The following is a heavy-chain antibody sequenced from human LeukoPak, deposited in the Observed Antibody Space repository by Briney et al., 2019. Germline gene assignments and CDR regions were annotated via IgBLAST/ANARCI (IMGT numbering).Heavy chain of an antibody. D-gene: IGHD6-13*01. CDR1: GYTFTSYG. V-gene: IGHV1-18*01. Sequence: ASVKVSCKASGYTFTSYGISWVRQAPGQGLEWMGWISAYNGNTNYAQKLQGRVAMTTDTSTSTAYMELRSLRSDDTAVYYCAREAQSIAAAGTVDYWGQGTLVTVSS. J-gene: IGHJ4*02. CDR2: ISAYNGNT. CDR3: AREAQSIAAAGTVDY.